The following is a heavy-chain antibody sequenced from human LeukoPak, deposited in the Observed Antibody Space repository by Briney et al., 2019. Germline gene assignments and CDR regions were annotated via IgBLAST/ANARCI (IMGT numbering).Heavy chain of an antibody. CDR3: ARDLERNSITLRFDP. CDR1: GYTFTGYY. J-gene: IGHJ5*02. V-gene: IGHV1-2*02. D-gene: IGHD2/OR15-2a*01. Sequence: ASVKVSCKASGYTFTGYYMHWVRQAPGQGLEWMGWINPNSGGTNYAQKFQGRVTMTRDTSISTAYMELSRLRSDDTAVYYCARDLERNSITLRFDPWGQGTLVTVSS. CDR2: INPNSGGT.